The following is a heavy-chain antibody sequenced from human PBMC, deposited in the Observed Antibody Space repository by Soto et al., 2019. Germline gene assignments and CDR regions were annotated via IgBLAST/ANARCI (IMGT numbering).Heavy chain of an antibody. CDR1: GGTFSSYA. CDR2: IIPIIGKT. CDR3: ARGRTGYSSGPDAFDI. V-gene: IGHV1-69*04. J-gene: IGHJ3*02. Sequence: SVKVSCKASGGTFSSYAISWVRQVPGQGLEWMGRIIPIIGKTNYAQKFQGRVTITRDKSTSTAYMELSSLRSEDTALYYCARGRTGYSSGPDAFDIWGKGTMVTVSS. D-gene: IGHD6-19*01.